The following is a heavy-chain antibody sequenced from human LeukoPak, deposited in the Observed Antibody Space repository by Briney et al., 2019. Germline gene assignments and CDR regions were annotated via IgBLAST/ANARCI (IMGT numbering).Heavy chain of an antibody. J-gene: IGHJ4*02. Sequence: GASVKVSCKASGYTFTGYYMHWVRQAPGQGLEWMGWINPNSGGTNYAQKFQGRVTMTRDTSISTAYMELSRLRSDDTAVYYRAREKEPGDYFSPFDYWGQGTLVTVSS. CDR2: INPNSGGT. CDR3: AREKEPGDYFSPFDY. D-gene: IGHD4-17*01. V-gene: IGHV1-2*02. CDR1: GYTFTGYY.